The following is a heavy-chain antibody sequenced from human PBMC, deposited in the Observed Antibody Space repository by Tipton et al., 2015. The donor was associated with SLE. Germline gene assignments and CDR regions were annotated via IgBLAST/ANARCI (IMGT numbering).Heavy chain of an antibody. V-gene: IGHV3-21*01. CDR3: ARVTDVGAEKFDT. D-gene: IGHD1-26*01. CDR1: GFTFSSYS. J-gene: IGHJ5*02. Sequence: SLRLSCAASGFTFSSYSMNWVRQAPGKGLEWVSSISSGSSYIYYADSVKGRFTISRDNAKNSLYLQMNSLRAEDTAVYYCARVTDVGAEKFDTWGQGTLVTVSS. CDR2: ISSGSSYI.